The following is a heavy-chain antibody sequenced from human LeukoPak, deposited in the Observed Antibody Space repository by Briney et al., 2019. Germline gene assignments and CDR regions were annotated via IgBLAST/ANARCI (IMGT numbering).Heavy chain of an antibody. CDR3: ARFTHGGDFDY. Sequence: PGGSLRLSCEASGFTFSDYYMSWIRQAPGKGLEWVSVIYSGGSTSYADSVKGRFTISRDNSKNTLYLQMNSLRAEDTAVYYCARFTHGGDFDYWGQGTLVTVSS. CDR1: GFTFSDYY. CDR2: IYSGGST. D-gene: IGHD2-21*01. V-gene: IGHV3-66*01. J-gene: IGHJ4*02.